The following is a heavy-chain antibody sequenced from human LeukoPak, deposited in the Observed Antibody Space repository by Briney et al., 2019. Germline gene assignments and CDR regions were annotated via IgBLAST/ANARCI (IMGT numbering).Heavy chain of an antibody. J-gene: IGHJ4*02. D-gene: IGHD6-19*01. CDR1: GYTFTGYY. Sequence: ASVKVSCKASGYTFTGYYMHWVRQAPGQGLEWMGWINPNSGDTNYAQKFQGRVTMTRDTSISTAYMELSRLRSDDTAVYYCARPAGKGRGESLAFDYWGQGTLVTVSS. V-gene: IGHV1-2*02. CDR2: INPNSGDT. CDR3: ARPAGKGRGESLAFDY.